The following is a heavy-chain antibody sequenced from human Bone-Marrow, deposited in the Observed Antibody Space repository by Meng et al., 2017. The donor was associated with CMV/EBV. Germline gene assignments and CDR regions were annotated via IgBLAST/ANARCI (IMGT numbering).Heavy chain of an antibody. CDR3: VNRFDS. CDR1: GFVFSAYT. V-gene: IGHV3-21*01. Sequence: GGSLRLSCEASGFVFSAYTMNWVRQSPVKGLEWVASISSAGQYIYYKDSLKGRFTISRDNARNSLYLQMNSLRADDTAVYYCVNRFDSWGQGTMVTVSS. J-gene: IGHJ3*02. D-gene: IGHD2/OR15-2a*01. CDR2: ISSAGQYI.